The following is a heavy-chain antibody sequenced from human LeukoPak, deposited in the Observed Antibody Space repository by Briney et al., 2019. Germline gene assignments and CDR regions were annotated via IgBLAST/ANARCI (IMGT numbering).Heavy chain of an antibody. CDR3: AREGLPSDY. D-gene: IGHD5-12*01. V-gene: IGHV4-59*01. CDR2: IYYSGST. CDR1: GGSISSYY. Sequence: SETLSLTCTVSGGSISSYYWSWIRQPPGKGLEWIGYIYYSGSTNYNPSLKSRVTISVDTSKNQFSLKLSSVTAADTAVYYCAREGLPSDYWGQGTLVTVS. J-gene: IGHJ4*02.